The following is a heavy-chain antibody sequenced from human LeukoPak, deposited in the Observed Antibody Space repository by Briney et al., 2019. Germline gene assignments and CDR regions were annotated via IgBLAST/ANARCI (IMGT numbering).Heavy chain of an antibody. CDR3: ARDQIARPNNQGMDV. J-gene: IGHJ6*02. CDR1: GGSISSGGYY. CDR2: IYYSGSN. V-gene: IGHV4-31*03. Sequence: SETLSLTCTVSGGSISSGGYYWSWIRQHPGKGLEWIGYIYYSGSNYYNPSRKSRVTISVDTSKNQFSLKLSSVTAADTAVYYCARDQIARPNNQGMDVWGQGTTVTVSS. D-gene: IGHD1-14*01.